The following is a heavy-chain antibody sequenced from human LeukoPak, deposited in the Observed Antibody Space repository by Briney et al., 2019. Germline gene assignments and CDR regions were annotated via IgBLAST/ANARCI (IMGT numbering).Heavy chain of an antibody. CDR1: GGSITITNYY. CDR3: ARHSTGWSFDY. Sequence: SETLSLTCTVSGGSITITNYYWGWILQPPGKGLECIGNIHYSESTYYNPSLKSRVTISVDTSKNQFSLKLSSVSAADTAVYYCARHSTGWSFDYWGQGTLVTVSS. CDR2: IHYSEST. V-gene: IGHV4-39*01. D-gene: IGHD6-19*01. J-gene: IGHJ4*02.